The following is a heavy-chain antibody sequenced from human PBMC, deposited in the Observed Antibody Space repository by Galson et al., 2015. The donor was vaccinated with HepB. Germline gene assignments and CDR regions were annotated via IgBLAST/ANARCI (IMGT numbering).Heavy chain of an antibody. V-gene: IGHV1-18*01. CDR1: GYTFTSYG. J-gene: IGHJ6*03. CDR2: ISAYNGNT. Sequence: SVKVSCKASGYTFTSYGISWVRQAPGQGLEWMGWISAYNGNTNYAQKLQERVTITRDMSTSTAYMELSSLRSEDTAVYYCARRARVPYRYFSGNYYYYYYMDVWGKGTTVTVSS. CDR3: ARRARVPYRYFSGNYYYYYYMDV. D-gene: IGHD1-14*01.